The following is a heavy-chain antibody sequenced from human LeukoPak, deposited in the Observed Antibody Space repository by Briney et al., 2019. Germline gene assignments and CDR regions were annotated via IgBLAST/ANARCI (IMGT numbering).Heavy chain of an antibody. D-gene: IGHD1-20*01. CDR1: GFTVSSNY. CDR2: IYGGVNT. Sequence: PGGSLRLSCAASGFTVSSNYMSWVRQAPGKGLEWVSVIYGGVNTVYADSVQGRFTISRDNSKNTLYLQMNSLRAEDTAVYYCAKDNYNWNDEQGFDYWGQGTLVTVSS. J-gene: IGHJ4*02. CDR3: AKDNYNWNDEQGFDY. V-gene: IGHV3-66*01.